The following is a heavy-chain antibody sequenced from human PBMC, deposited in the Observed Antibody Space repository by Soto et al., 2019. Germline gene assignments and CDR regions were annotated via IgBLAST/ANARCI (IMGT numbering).Heavy chain of an antibody. CDR2: IIPASATE. CDR3: ATAVTAGIYYNYGMDV. Sequence: QVHLVQSGAEVKKPGSSVNISCKASGGSFSTYGINWVRKSPGQGLEWMGGIIPASATENYEKKFQGRVTITADKSTNIAHMQMSSLRSEDTAVYYCATAVTAGIYYNYGMDVWGQGTTVTVSS. J-gene: IGHJ6*02. D-gene: IGHD6-13*01. CDR1: GGSFSTYG. V-gene: IGHV1-69*14.